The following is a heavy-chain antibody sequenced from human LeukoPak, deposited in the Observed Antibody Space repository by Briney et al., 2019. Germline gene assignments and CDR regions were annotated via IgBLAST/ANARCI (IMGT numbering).Heavy chain of an antibody. J-gene: IGHJ4*02. CDR3: ARVVNWGSGPFDY. Sequence: GASVKVSCKASGYTFTGYYMHWVRQAPGQGLEWMGRINPNSGGTNYAKKVQGRVTMTRDTSISTAYMELSRLRSDDTAVYYCARVVNWGSGPFDYWGQGILVTVSS. CDR2: INPNSGGT. V-gene: IGHV1-2*06. D-gene: IGHD7-27*01. CDR1: GYTFTGYY.